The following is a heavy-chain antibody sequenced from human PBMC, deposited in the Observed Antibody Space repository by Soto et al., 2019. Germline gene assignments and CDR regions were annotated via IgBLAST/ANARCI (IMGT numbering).Heavy chain of an antibody. D-gene: IGHD3-3*01. CDR2: ISSSSSYI. V-gene: IGHV3-21*01. CDR1: GFTFSSYS. CDR3: ARARDVLRFLEWLLDP. Sequence: PGGSLRLSCAASGFTFSSYSMNWVRQAPGKGLEWVSSISSSSSYIYYADSVKGRFTISRGNAKNSLYLQMNSLRAEDTAVYYCARARDVLRFLEWLLDPWGQGTLVTVSS. J-gene: IGHJ5*02.